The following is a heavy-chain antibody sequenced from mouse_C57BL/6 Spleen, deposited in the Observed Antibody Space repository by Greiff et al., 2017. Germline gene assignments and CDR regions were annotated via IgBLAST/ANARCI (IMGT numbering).Heavy chain of an antibody. Sequence: EVQLQQSGPELVKPGASVKMSCKASGYTFTDYNMHWVKQSHGKSLEWIGYINPNTGGTRHNQKFKGKATLTVNKSSSTAYMELRSLTSEDSAIYYCARSQTGSMDYWGQGTSVTVSS. J-gene: IGHJ4*01. CDR2: INPNTGGT. D-gene: IGHD4-1*01. CDR3: ARSQTGSMDY. V-gene: IGHV1-22*01. CDR1: GYTFTDYN.